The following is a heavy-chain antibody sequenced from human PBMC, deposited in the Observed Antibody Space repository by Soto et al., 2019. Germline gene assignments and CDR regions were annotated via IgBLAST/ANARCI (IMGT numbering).Heavy chain of an antibody. CDR2: IYHSGST. D-gene: IGHD3-9*01. V-gene: IGHV4-30-2*01. J-gene: IGHJ4*02. CDR3: ARDKSTYYDILTGYSGGFDY. CDR1: GGSISSGGYS. Sequence: PSETLSLTCAVSGGSISSGGYSWSWIRQPPGKGLEWIGYIYHSGSTYYNPSLKSRVTISVDTSKNQFSLKLSSVTAADTAVYYCARDKSTYYDILTGYSGGFDYWGQGTLVTVSS.